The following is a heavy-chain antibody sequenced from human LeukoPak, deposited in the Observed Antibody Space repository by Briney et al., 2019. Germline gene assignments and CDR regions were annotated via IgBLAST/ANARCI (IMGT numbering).Heavy chain of an antibody. V-gene: IGHV1-69*01. Sequence: ASVKVSCKASGGTFSSYAISWVRQAPGQGLEWMGGIIPIFGTANYAQKFQGRVTITADESTSTAYMELSSLRSEVTAVYYCARGRGYSGYDSPLDYWGQRTLVTVSS. CDR1: GGTFSSYA. CDR3: ARGRGYSGYDSPLDY. D-gene: IGHD5-12*01. CDR2: IIPIFGTA. J-gene: IGHJ4*02.